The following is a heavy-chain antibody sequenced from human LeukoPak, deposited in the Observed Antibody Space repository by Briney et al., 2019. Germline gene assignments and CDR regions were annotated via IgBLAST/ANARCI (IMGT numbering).Heavy chain of an antibody. V-gene: IGHV1-69*13. D-gene: IGHD6-6*01. J-gene: IGHJ6*02. CDR3: ARLPLRSIAVGYYGMDV. CDR1: GGTFSSYA. Sequence: SVKVSCKASGGTFSSYAISWVRQAPGQGLEWMGGIIPIFGTANYAQKFQGRVTITADESTSTAHMELSSLRSEDTAVYYCARLPLRSIAVGYYGMDVWGQGTTVTVSS. CDR2: IIPIFGTA.